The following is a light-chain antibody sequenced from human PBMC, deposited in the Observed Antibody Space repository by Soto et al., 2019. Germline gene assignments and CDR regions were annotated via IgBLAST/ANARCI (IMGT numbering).Light chain of an antibody. CDR2: GAS. V-gene: IGKV3-20*01. CDR3: QQYDSTPPT. CDR1: QSVNSNY. Sequence: EIVLTQSPGTLSLSPGDRATLSCRASQSVNSNYLAWYQRKPGQAPRLLIYGASNRATDIPYRFSASGSGPDFTLTITRLEAEDFAVYCCQQYDSTPPTFGQGTKV. J-gene: IGKJ1*01.